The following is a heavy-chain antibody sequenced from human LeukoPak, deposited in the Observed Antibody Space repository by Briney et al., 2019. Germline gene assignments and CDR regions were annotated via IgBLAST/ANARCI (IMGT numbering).Heavy chain of an antibody. J-gene: IGHJ1*01. CDR1: GYSFSSYW. CDR2: IFPDDSDT. Sequence: GESLKISCKGSGYSFSSYWSAWVRQMPGKGLEWMGIIFPDDSDTGYSPSFQGQVTISADKSISTAYLQLSSLKASDTAMYYCARYGGYCSGGRCSSAEFFQHWGQGTLVTVSS. D-gene: IGHD2-15*01. V-gene: IGHV5-51*01. CDR3: ARYGGYCSGGRCSSAEFFQH.